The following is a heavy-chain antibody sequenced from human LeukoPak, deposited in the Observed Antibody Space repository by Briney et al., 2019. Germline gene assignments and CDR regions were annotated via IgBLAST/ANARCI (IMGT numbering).Heavy chain of an antibody. CDR1: GFTFSSYW. V-gene: IGHV4-4*02. Sequence: PGGSLRLSCAASGFTFSSYWMSWVRQPPGKGLEWIGEIYHSGSTNYNPSLKSRVTISVDKSKNQFSLKLSSVTAADTAIYYCARHGHWYPHFDYWGQGTLVTVSS. CDR2: IYHSGST. D-gene: IGHD6-13*01. J-gene: IGHJ4*02. CDR3: ARHGHWYPHFDY.